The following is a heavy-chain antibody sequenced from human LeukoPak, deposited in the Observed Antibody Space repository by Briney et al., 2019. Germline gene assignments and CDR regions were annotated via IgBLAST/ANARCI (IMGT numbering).Heavy chain of an antibody. CDR2: ISSNRGST. CDR3: ARTGYSSGWFPNFYYYYYMDV. D-gene: IGHD6-19*01. V-gene: IGHV3-64*01. Sequence: GGSLRLSCAASGFTFSSYAMHWVRQAPGKGLEYVSAISSNRGSTYYANSVKGRFTISRDKSKNTLYLQMGSLRAEDMAVYYCARTGYSSGWFPNFYYYYYMDVWGKGTTVTVSS. J-gene: IGHJ6*03. CDR1: GFTFSSYA.